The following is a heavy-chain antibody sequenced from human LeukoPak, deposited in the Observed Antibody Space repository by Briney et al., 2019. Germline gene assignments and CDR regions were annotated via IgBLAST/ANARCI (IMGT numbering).Heavy chain of an antibody. CDR3: AKSDYFDY. J-gene: IGHJ4*02. V-gene: IGHV3-74*03. CDR1: GFSLSGYW. Sequence: GGSLRLPCAASGFSLSGYWMHWVRQAPGKGLVWVSRSKYDGTSATYADSVKGRFTVSRDNAKNMLYLQMNSLRVEDTAVYYCAKSDYFDYWGQGTLVTVSS. CDR2: SKYDGTSA.